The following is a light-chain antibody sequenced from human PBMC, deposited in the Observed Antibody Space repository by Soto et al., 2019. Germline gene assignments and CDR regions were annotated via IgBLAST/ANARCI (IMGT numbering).Light chain of an antibody. J-gene: IGKJ5*01. Sequence: EIDVTQNPSTVSWSAGESATRSCRASRSLDSGQLAWYQQKVGRAPRLLIHDAFMRATGIPARFSGSGSGTHFTLTCGLLDPDDSALYYCQHYGELPRTFGQGTRLEIK. V-gene: IGKV3-20*01. CDR3: QHYGELPRT. CDR2: DAF. CDR1: RSLDSGQ.